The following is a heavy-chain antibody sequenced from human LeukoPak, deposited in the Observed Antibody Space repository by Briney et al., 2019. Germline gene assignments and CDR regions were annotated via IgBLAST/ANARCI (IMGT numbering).Heavy chain of an antibody. J-gene: IGHJ6*03. Sequence: GGSLRLSCAASGFTFSNYWMHWVRQAPGKGLVWVSRINPDGGRISYADSVQGRFTISRDNAKNTVYLQMNSLRAEDTAVYYCARGDGLEWSYYYYYMDVWGKGTTVTVSS. V-gene: IGHV3-74*01. CDR1: GFTFSNYW. D-gene: IGHD3-3*01. CDR2: INPDGGRI. CDR3: ARGDGLEWSYYYYYMDV.